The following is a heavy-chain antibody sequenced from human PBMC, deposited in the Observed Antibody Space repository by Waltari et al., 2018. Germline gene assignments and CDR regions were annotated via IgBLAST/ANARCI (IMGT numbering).Heavy chain of an antibody. D-gene: IGHD3-16*01. J-gene: IGHJ5*02. CDR1: GDTFTGYY. V-gene: IGHV1-2*04. Sequence: EQLVQSGAEVTKPGPSVKVSCKASGDTFTGYYMHWVRQAPGQGLGWMGWINASSDGTNYAKKFQGWDTRTRETAVRTTYMELSRLRSEDTAVYYWERGGREADGGPQKIWFDPWGQGTLVTVSS. CDR2: INASSDGT. CDR3: ERGGREADGGPQKIWFDP.